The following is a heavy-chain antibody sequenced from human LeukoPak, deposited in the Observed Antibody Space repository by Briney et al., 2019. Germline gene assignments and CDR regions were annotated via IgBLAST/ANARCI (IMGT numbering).Heavy chain of an antibody. V-gene: IGHV3-30*04. CDR2: ISFDGSHK. J-gene: IGHJ4*02. CDR3: ARDFGITWAQYYFDY. Sequence: GGSLRLSCAASGFTFSSHPMHWVRQAPGKGLEWVAVISFDGSHKYYADSVTGRFTISRGNSKNTLYLQMDSLRTDDTAMYYCARDFGITWAQYYFDYWGQGTLVTVSS. D-gene: IGHD3-10*01. CDR1: GFTFSSHP.